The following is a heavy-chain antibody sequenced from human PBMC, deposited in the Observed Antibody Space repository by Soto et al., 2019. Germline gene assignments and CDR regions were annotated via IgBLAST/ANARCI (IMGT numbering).Heavy chain of an antibody. V-gene: IGHV3-73*01. CDR2: IRSKPNTDAT. D-gene: IGHD2-15*01. J-gene: IGHJ6*03. CDR3: TRDVDCSGGSCYSGYYYYMDV. CDR1: GFTFSDSA. Sequence: EVQLVESGGGLVQTGGSLKLSCAASGFTFSDSAMHWVRQASGKGLEWVGRIRSKPNTDATAYAASVKGRFTISRGESTNTSLRQRNILKTEDTAVYYCTRDVDCSGGSCYSGYYYYMDVWGKGTTVTVSS.